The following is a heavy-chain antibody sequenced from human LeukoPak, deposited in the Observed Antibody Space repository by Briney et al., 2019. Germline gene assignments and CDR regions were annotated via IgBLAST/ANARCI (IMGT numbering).Heavy chain of an antibody. CDR2: IYYSGST. CDR3: ARSFHYYDSSGLKTWYFDY. V-gene: IGHV4-59*01. Sequence: SETLSLTCTVSGGSISSYYWSWIRQPPGKELEWIGYIYYSGSTNYNPSLKSRVTISVDTSENQFSLKLSSVTAADTAVYYCARSFHYYDSSGLKTWYFDYWGQGTLVTVSS. D-gene: IGHD3-22*01. J-gene: IGHJ4*02. CDR1: GGSISSYY.